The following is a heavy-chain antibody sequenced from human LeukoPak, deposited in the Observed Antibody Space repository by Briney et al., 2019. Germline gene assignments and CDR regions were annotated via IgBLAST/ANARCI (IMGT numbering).Heavy chain of an antibody. V-gene: IGHV3-30-3*01. CDR3: ARDSDFGVVIAYYFDY. D-gene: IGHD3-3*01. CDR1: GFTFSSYA. J-gene: IGHJ4*02. Sequence: GTSLRLSCAASGFTFSSYAMHWVRQAPGKGLEWVAVISYDGSNKYYADSVKGRFTISRDNSKNTLYLQMNSLRAEDTAVYYCARDSDFGVVIAYYFDYWGQGTLVTVSS. CDR2: ISYDGSNK.